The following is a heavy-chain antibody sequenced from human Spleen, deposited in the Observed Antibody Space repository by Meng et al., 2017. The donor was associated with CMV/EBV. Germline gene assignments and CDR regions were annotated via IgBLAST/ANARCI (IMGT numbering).Heavy chain of an antibody. CDR3: ARVYRSRFGELSTYYYYGMDV. J-gene: IGHJ6*02. CDR1: GYTFTDYY. CDR2: IIPIFGTA. D-gene: IGHD3-10*01. Sequence: SVKVSCKASGYTFTDYYMHWVRQAPGQGLEWMGGIIPIFGTANYAQKFQGRVTITTDESTSTAYMELSSLRSEDTAVYYCARVYRSRFGELSTYYYYGMDVWGQGTTVTVSS. V-gene: IGHV1-69*05.